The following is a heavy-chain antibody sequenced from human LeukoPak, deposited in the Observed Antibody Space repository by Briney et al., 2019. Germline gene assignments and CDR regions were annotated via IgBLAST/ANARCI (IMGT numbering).Heavy chain of an antibody. Sequence: SETLSLTCAVSGGSCSDYYWSWIRQPPGKGLEWIGEINHGGDTNYNSSLQSRVTLSVDTSRKQFSLILSSVTAADTAIYYCASNKYPVQAFDIWGQGTMVTVSS. D-gene: IGHD1/OR15-1a*01. V-gene: IGHV4-34*01. CDR1: GGSCSDYY. J-gene: IGHJ3*02. CDR2: INHGGDT. CDR3: ASNKYPVQAFDI.